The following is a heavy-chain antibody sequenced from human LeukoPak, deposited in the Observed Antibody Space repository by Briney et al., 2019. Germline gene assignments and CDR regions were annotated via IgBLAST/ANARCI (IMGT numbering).Heavy chain of an antibody. CDR2: IRYDGSNK. Sequence: GGSLRLSCAASGFTFSSYGMHWVRQAPGKGLEWVAFIRYDGSNKYYADSVKGRFTISRDNSKNTLCLQMNSLRAEDTAVYYCAKRRDGYNPDFDYWGQGTLVTVSS. J-gene: IGHJ4*02. V-gene: IGHV3-30*02. CDR1: GFTFSSYG. D-gene: IGHD5-24*01. CDR3: AKRRDGYNPDFDY.